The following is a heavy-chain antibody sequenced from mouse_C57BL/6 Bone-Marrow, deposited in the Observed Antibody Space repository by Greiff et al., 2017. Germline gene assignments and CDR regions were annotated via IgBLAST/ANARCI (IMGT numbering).Heavy chain of an antibody. V-gene: IGHV1-18*01. CDR3: ARWDYSNSFCDY. CDR2: INPNNGGT. D-gene: IGHD2-5*01. J-gene: IGHJ2*01. CDR1: GYTFTDYN. Sequence: VQLQQSGPELVKPGASVKIPCKASGYTFTDYNMDWVKQSHGKSLEWLGDINPNNGGTIYNQKFKGKATLTVDKSSSTAYMELRSLTSEDTAVYYCARWDYSNSFCDYWGQGTTLTVSS.